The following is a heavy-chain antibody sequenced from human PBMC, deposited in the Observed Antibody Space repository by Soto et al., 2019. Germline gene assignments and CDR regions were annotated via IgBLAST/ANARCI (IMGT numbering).Heavy chain of an antibody. V-gene: IGHV4-39*01. CDR2: MSYTGNS. Sequence: PSETLSLTCTVSGGSVSTSGHYWGWFRQPPGKGLEWIGDMSYTGNSHYNPSLRGRVTISVDISKNQFSLKLTSVTAPDTAVYYCARRGTRLVPVVIPAMDVWGQGTTVTVSS. CDR1: GGSVSTSGHY. CDR3: ARRGTRLVPVVIPAMDV. J-gene: IGHJ6*02. D-gene: IGHD2-8*02.